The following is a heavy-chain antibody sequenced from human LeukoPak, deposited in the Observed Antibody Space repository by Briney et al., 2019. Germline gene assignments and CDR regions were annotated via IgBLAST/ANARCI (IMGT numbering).Heavy chain of an antibody. D-gene: IGHD2/OR15-2a*01. Sequence: RGSLRLSCVAPGISFIITGMHWVRQAPGKGLEWMAFIQYDGSIEYCAGSVKGRLTISRDNSKNTVFLQMSSLGVQDTAVYYCARECSNIRLGCLDPWGQGTLVTVSS. CDR1: GISFIITG. CDR2: IQYDGSIE. CDR3: ARECSNIRLGCLDP. V-gene: IGHV3-30*02. J-gene: IGHJ5*02.